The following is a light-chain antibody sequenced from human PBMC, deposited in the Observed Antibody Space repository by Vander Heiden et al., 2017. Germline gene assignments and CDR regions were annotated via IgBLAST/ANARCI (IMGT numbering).Light chain of an antibody. J-gene: IGKJ2*01. CDR2: AAY. CDR3: QQSYSTPGT. Sequence: DIQMTQSPSSLSASVGDRVTITCRASQSISSYLNWYQQKPGKAPKLLIYAAYSLQSGVPSRFSGSGSGTDFTLTISSLQPEDFATYYCQQSYSTPGTFGQGTKLEIK. V-gene: IGKV1-39*01. CDR1: QSISSY.